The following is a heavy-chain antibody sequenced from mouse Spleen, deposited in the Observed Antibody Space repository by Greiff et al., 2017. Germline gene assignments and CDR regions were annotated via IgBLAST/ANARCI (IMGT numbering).Heavy chain of an antibody. D-gene: IGHD1-1*01. Sequence: VQLQQSGPELVKPGASVKIPCKASGYTFTDYNMDWVKQSHGKSLEWIGDINPNNGGTIYNQKFKGKATLTVDKSSSTAYMELRSLTSEDTAVYYCARDYYDGSYYFDVWGAGTTVTVSS. J-gene: IGHJ1*01. CDR1: GYTFTDYN. V-gene: IGHV1-18*01. CDR2: INPNNGGT. CDR3: ARDYYDGSYYFDV.